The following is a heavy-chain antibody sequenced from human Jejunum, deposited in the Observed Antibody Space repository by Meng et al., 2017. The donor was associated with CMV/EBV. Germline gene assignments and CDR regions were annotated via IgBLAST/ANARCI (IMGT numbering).Heavy chain of an antibody. CDR3: AREYYDSGAYPYAFYYFDY. D-gene: IGHD3-22*01. J-gene: IGHJ4*02. CDR2: VIAILAMP. V-gene: IGHV1-69*04. Sequence: YVFNWVRQAPGQGLEWVGRVIAILAMPTSAQKFQGRVTITADKSTGTAYMELSSLRSDDTAVYFCAREYYDSGAYPYAFYYFDYWGQGTVVTVSS. CDR1: YV.